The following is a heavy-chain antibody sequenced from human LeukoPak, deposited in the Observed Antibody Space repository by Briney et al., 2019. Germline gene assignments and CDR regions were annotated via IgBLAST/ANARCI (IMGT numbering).Heavy chain of an antibody. D-gene: IGHD3-10*01. CDR1: GRAFTCYA. Sequence: ASVNFSCKASGRAFTCYAISWVRQAPGQGLEWMGRIIPILGIANYEQKFQGRVTITADKSTSTAYMELSSLRSEDTAVYYCARDGAYYYGSGSYKNDAFDIWGQGTMVTVSS. CDR3: ARDGAYYYGSGSYKNDAFDI. J-gene: IGHJ3*02. V-gene: IGHV1-69*04. CDR2: IIPILGIA.